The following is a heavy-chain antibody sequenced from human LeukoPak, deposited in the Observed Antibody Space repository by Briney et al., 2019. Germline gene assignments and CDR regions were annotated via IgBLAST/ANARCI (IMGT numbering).Heavy chain of an antibody. Sequence: PSETLSLTCTVSGGSISSYYWSWIRQPPGKGLEWIGEINHSGSTNYNPSLKSRVTISVDTSKNQFSLKLSSVTAADTAVYYCARAKQLVLRDWFDPWGQGTLVTVSS. CDR3: ARAKQLVLRDWFDP. D-gene: IGHD6-13*01. CDR1: GGSISSYY. CDR2: INHSGST. J-gene: IGHJ5*02. V-gene: IGHV4-34*01.